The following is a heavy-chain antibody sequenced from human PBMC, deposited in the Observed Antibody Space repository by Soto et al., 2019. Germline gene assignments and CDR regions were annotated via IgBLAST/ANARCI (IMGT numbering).Heavy chain of an antibody. V-gene: IGHV1-69*13. D-gene: IGHD6-6*01. CDR1: GGTFSSYA. Sequence: PRPSVKVSCKASGGTFSSYAISWVRQAPGQGLEWMGGIIPIFGTANYAQKFQGRVTITADESTSTAYMELSSLRSEDAAVYYCARDRLAAREKGNWFDPWGQGTLVTVSS. CDR3: ARDRLAAREKGNWFDP. CDR2: IIPIFGTA. J-gene: IGHJ5*02.